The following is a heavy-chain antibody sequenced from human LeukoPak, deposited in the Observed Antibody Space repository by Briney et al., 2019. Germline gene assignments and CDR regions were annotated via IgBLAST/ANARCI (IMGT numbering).Heavy chain of an antibody. D-gene: IGHD3-16*01. V-gene: IGHV1-2*06. CDR3: ARESWGRKDAFDI. Sequence: ASVQVSCKASGYTFTDYYMHYVRQAPAQGLEWMGRINTNSGAADYAQKFQGRVTMTRDTSISTAYMELSSLKSDDTAVYYCARESWGRKDAFDIWGQGTMVIVSS. CDR2: INTNSGAA. J-gene: IGHJ3*02. CDR1: GYTFTDYY.